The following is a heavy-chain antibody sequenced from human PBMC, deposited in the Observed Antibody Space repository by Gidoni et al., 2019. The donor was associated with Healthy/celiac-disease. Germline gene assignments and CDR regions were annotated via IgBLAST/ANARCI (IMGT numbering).Heavy chain of an antibody. J-gene: IGHJ4*02. CDR2: ISSSGSTI. CDR1: GFTFSSYE. D-gene: IGHD6-19*01. CDR3: ARVEVGSGRYEDDY. V-gene: IGHV3-48*03. Sequence: EVQLVESGGGLVQPGGSLRLSCAASGFTFSSYEMNWVRQAPGKGLEWVSYISSSGSTIYYADSVKGRFTISRDNAKNSLYLQMNSLRAEDTAVYYCARVEVGSGRYEDDYWGQGTLVTVSS.